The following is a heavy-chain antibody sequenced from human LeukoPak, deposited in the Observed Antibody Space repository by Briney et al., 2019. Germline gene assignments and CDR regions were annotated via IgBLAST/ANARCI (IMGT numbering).Heavy chain of an antibody. D-gene: IGHD3-22*01. CDR1: GFTFSSYA. J-gene: IGHJ4*02. V-gene: IGHV3-23*01. CDR2: ISGNGDDM. Sequence: QPGGSLRLSCAASGFTFSSYAMSGGRQAPGKGLEGGSGISGNGDDMCYADSVRGRFTISRDNSKNTLYLQMSSLRAEATAVYYCASRAGDYSHPYDYWGQGILVTVSS. CDR3: ASRAGDYSHPYDY.